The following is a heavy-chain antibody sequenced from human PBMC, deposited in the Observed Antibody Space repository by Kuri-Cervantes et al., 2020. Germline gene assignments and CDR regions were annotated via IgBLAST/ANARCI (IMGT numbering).Heavy chain of an antibody. J-gene: IGHJ4*02. Sequence: SETLSLTCTVSGGSISSYYWSWIRQPPGKGLEWIGYIYSSGSTNYNPSLKSRVTISVDTSKNQFSLKLSSVTAADTAVYYCAREGTYYYESSGSRYWGQGTLVTVSS. CDR3: AREGTYYYESSGSRY. CDR2: IYSSGST. CDR1: GGSISSYY. V-gene: IGHV4-59*01. D-gene: IGHD3-22*01.